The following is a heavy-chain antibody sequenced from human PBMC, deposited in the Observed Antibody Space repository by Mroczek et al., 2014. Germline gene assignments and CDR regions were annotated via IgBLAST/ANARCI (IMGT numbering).Heavy chain of an antibody. CDR1: GGSISSSSYY. D-gene: IGHD5-12*01. CDR2: IYYSGST. Sequence: QVQLQEWAPGLVKPSETLSLTCTVSGGSISSSSYYWGWIRQPPGKGLEWIGSIYYSGSTYYNPSLKSRVTISVDTSKNQFSLKLSSVTAADTAVYYCARSDSGYGLHGNDAFDIWGQGTMVTVSS. CDR3: ARSDSGYGLHGNDAFDI. V-gene: IGHV4-39*01. J-gene: IGHJ3*02.